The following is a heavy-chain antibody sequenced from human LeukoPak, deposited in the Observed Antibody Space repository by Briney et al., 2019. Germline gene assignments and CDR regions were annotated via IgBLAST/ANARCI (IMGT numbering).Heavy chain of an antibody. V-gene: IGHV1-69*13. CDR2: IIPIFGTA. CDR1: GGTFISYA. Sequence: GASVKVSCKASGGTFISYAISWVGQAPGQGREWMGGIIPIFGTANYAQKFQGRVTITADESTSTAYMKLSSLRSEDTAVYCCARGYCSSTSCYWGWGEYYSDYWGQGTLVTVSS. J-gene: IGHJ4*02. CDR3: ARGYCSSTSCYWGWGEYYSDY. D-gene: IGHD2-2*01.